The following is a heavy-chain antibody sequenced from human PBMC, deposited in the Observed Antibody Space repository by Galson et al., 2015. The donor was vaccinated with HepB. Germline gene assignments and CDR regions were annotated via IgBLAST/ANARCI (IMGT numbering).Heavy chain of an antibody. CDR1: GFTFSSYG. CDR2: ISYDGSNK. CDR3: AKDRYYDSSGYYDGAYGMDV. D-gene: IGHD3-22*01. J-gene: IGHJ6*02. Sequence: SLRLSCAASGFTFSSYGMHWVRQAPGKGLEWVAVISYDGSNKYYADSVKGRFTISRDNSKNTLYLQMNSLRAEDTAVYYCAKDRYYDSSGYYDGAYGMDVWGQGTTVTVSS. V-gene: IGHV3-30*18.